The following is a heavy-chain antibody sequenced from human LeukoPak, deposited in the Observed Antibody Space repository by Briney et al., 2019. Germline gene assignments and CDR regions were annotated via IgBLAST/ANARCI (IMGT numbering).Heavy chain of an antibody. Sequence: GGSLRLSCEASGFTFRSFAMSWVRQAPGKGLEWLSGISASGHYIYNADSVKGRFTISRENSKNTLYIEINSLRAEDTAVYYCARDGSWGDYQFYFYMDVWGKGTTVTVSS. CDR2: ISASGHYI. V-gene: IGHV3-23*01. CDR1: GFTFRSFA. J-gene: IGHJ6*03. D-gene: IGHD2-2*01. CDR3: ARDGSWGDYQFYFYMDV.